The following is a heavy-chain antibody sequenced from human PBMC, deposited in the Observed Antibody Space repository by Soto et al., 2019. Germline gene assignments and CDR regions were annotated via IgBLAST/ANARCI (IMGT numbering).Heavy chain of an antibody. Sequence: QLQLQESGSGLVKPSQTLSLTCAVSGGSISSGGYSWSWIRQPPGKGLEWIGYIYHSGSTYYNPSLKSRVTISVDRSKNQFSLKLSSVTAAATAVYYCARGGVDYYDSSGYYFSPYYFDYWGQGTLVTVSS. CDR3: ARGGVDYYDSSGYYFSPYYFDY. CDR2: IYHSGST. CDR1: GGSISSGGYS. J-gene: IGHJ4*02. D-gene: IGHD3-22*01. V-gene: IGHV4-30-2*01.